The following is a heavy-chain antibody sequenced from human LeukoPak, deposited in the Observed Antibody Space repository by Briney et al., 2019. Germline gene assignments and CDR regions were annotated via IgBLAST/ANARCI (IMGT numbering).Heavy chain of an antibody. CDR2: INSDGSST. V-gene: IGHV3-74*01. CDR1: GFTFSSYW. CDR3: AGACLGYCSGGSCYPGKFDY. D-gene: IGHD2-15*01. Sequence: GGSLRLSCAASGFTFSSYWMHWVRQAPGKGLVWVSRINSDGSSTSYADSVKGRFTISRDNAKNTLYLQMTSLRAEDTAVYYCAGACLGYCSGGSCYPGKFDYWAREPWSPSPQ. J-gene: IGHJ4*02.